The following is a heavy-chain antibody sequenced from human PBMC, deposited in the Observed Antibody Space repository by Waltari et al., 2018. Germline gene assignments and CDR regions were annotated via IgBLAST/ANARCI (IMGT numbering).Heavy chain of an antibody. V-gene: IGHV4-59*02. CDR1: GASVTSYY. CDR3: ARRSMTVTAFDF. D-gene: IGHD2-21*02. Sequence: QVQLQQSGPGLVKPSETLSLTCTCSGASVTSYYWPWIRQTPGKGLGWLGHIHYSGTSNYNPAVKSRVTFSVDTSKNQCYLNMTSVTAADTAVYYCARRSMTVTAFDFWGQGTLVTVSS. J-gene: IGHJ4*02. CDR2: IHYSGTS.